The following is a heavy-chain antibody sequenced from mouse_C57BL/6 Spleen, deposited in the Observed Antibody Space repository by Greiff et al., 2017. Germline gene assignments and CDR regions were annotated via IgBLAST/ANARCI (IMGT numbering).Heavy chain of an antibody. D-gene: IGHD4-1*01. J-gene: IGHJ4*01. CDR1: GYTFTSYW. CDR3: ARGLTGTLYYALDY. Sequence: QVQLQQPGAELVKPGASVKMSCKASGYTFTSYWITWVKQRPGQGLEWIGDIYPGSGSTNYNEKFKGKATLTADASSSAAYMQLSSLTSEDSAVYDCARGLTGTLYYALDYWGQGTTVTVSS. CDR2: IYPGSGST. V-gene: IGHV1-55*01.